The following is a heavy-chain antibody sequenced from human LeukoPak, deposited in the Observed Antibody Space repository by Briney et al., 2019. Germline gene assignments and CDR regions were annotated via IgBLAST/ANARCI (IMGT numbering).Heavy chain of an antibody. V-gene: IGHV3-20*04. Sequence: GGSLRLSCAASGFTFDDYGMSWVRHAPGKGLGWVSGINWNGGSTVYADSVKGRFTISRDNAKNSLYLQMNSLRAEDTAVYYCAELGITMIGGVWGKGTTVTISS. D-gene: IGHD3-10*02. CDR1: GFTFDDYG. CDR2: INWNGGST. J-gene: IGHJ6*04. CDR3: AELGITMIGGV.